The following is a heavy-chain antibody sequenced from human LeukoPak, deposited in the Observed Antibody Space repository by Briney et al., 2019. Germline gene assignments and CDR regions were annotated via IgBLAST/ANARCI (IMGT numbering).Heavy chain of an antibody. D-gene: IGHD6-13*01. CDR1: GFTVSSNY. CDR2: IYRGCST. CDR3: ARGGARQQLVEIYFDY. Sequence: GGSLRLSCAASGFTVSSNYMSWVRQAPGKGLEWVSVIYRGCSTDYADSVKGRFTVSRDNSKNTLYLQMNSLRAEDTAVYYCARGGARQQLVEIYFDYWGQGTLVTVSS. V-gene: IGHV3-53*01. J-gene: IGHJ4*02.